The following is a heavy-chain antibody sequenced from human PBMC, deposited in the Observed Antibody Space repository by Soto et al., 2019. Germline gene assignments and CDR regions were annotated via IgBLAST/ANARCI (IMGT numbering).Heavy chain of an antibody. CDR1: GGSFRTYF. V-gene: IGHV1-69*13. CDR3: ASHEYYYDDSGFYPLKY. CDR2: IIPTFKTT. J-gene: IGHJ4*02. D-gene: IGHD3-22*01. Sequence: GASVKVSCKASGGSFRTYFINWVLQAPGQGLEWMGQIIPTFKTTDSAQKFQDRVTITADESTSTVYMELSSLRPDDTAVYYCASHEYYYDDSGFYPLKYWGQGTLVTVSS.